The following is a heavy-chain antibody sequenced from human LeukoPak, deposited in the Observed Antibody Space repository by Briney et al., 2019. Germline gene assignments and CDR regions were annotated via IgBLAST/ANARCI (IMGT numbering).Heavy chain of an antibody. V-gene: IGHV1-69*02. CDR3: ARRGYCSGGSCQEGFDY. D-gene: IGHD2-15*01. CDR2: IIPILGIA. J-gene: IGHJ4*02. Sequence: GASVKVSCKASGYTFTDYHIHWVRQAPGQGLEWMGRIIPILGIANYAQKFQGRVTITADKSTSTAYMELSSLRSEDTAVYYCARRGYCSGGSCQEGFDYWGQGTLVTVSS. CDR1: GYTFTDYH.